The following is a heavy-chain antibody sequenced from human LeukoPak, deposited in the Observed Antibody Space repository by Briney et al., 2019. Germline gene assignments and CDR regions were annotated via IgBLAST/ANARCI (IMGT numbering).Heavy chain of an antibody. CDR2: INYSGNT. V-gene: IGHV4-59*12. CDR1: GGSISSYY. J-gene: IGHJ4*02. CDR3: ARRGTAYCRGGNCYSDKYFDY. Sequence: PSETLSLTCTVSGGSISSYYWSWIRQPPGKGLEWIGEINYSGNTNYNRSLKSRVTISADTSKNQFSLRLSSVTAADTAVYYCARRGTAYCRGGNCYSDKYFDYWGQGTQVTVSS. D-gene: IGHD2-15*01.